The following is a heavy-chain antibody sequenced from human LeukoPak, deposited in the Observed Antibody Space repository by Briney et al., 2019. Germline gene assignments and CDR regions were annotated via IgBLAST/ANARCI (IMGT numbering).Heavy chain of an antibody. D-gene: IGHD3-3*01. J-gene: IGHJ4*02. CDR2: IKQDGSEK. V-gene: IGHV3-7*01. CDR3: ARGGEYYDFWSGFDY. CDR1: GFTFSSYS. Sequence: GGSLRLSCAASGFTFSSYSMNWVRQAPGKGLEWVANIKQDGSEKYYVDSVKGRFTISRDNAKNSLYLQMNSLRTEDTAVYYCARGGEYYDFWSGFDYWGQGTLVTVSS.